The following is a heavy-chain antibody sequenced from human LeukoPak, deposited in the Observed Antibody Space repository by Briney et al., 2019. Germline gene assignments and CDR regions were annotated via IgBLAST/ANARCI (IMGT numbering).Heavy chain of an antibody. D-gene: IGHD3-10*01. Sequence: GASVKVSCTASGYTFTSYNMHWVRQAPGQGLEWMGIIYPSGGRTNYAQKFQGRVTMTRDTSTSTVYMDLSSLRSEDTAVYNCARDGPGIDYWGQGTLVTVSS. CDR1: GYTFTSYN. V-gene: IGHV1-46*01. CDR3: ARDGPGIDY. J-gene: IGHJ4*02. CDR2: IYPSGGRT.